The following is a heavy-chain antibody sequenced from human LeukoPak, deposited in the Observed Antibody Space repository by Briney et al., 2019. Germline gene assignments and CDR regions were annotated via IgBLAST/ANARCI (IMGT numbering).Heavy chain of an antibody. CDR3: ARVPISIIASAANNWFDP. CDR1: GYTFTGYY. CDR2: IDPNSGGT. J-gene: IGHJ5*02. V-gene: IGHV1-2*02. D-gene: IGHD6-13*01. Sequence: ASVKVSCKASGYTFTGYYMHWVRQAPGQGLEWMGWIDPNSGGTNYAQKFQGRVTMTRDTSISTAYMELSRLRSDDTAVYYCARVPISIIASAANNWFDPWRQGTLVTVSP.